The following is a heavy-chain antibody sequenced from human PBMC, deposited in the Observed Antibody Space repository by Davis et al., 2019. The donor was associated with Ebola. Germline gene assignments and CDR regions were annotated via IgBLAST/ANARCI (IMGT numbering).Heavy chain of an antibody. CDR1: GFTFNRYW. V-gene: IGHV3-7*03. Sequence: GESLKISCAASGFTFNRYWMSWVRQAPGKGLQWVANIKEDGSEKYYVDSVKGRFTISRDNAKNSLDLQMNSLRAEDTAVYYCARVSVPAALVPIDYYAMDVWGQGTTVTVSS. CDR3: ARVSVPAALVPIDYYAMDV. J-gene: IGHJ6*02. D-gene: IGHD2-2*01. CDR2: IKEDGSEK.